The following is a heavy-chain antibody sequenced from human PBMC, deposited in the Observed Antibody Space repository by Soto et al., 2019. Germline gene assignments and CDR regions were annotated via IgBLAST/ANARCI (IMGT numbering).Heavy chain of an antibody. Sequence: ASVKVSCKASGYTFTHYAMHWVRQAPGQRLEWMGWINAGNGNTKYSQKFQGRVSITRDTSASTTYMDLSSLRSEDTAVYYCARDRVHCTNGVCYNWFDPWGQGTLVTVSS. CDR2: INAGNGNT. CDR3: ARDRVHCTNGVCYNWFDP. CDR1: GYTFTHYA. V-gene: IGHV1-3*01. D-gene: IGHD2-8*01. J-gene: IGHJ5*02.